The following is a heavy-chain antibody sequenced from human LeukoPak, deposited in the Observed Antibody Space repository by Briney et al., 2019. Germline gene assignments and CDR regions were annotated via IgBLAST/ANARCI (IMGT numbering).Heavy chain of an antibody. CDR2: INHSGST. CDR1: GYSINSGYY. D-gene: IGHD2-2*01. V-gene: IGHV4-38-2*02. J-gene: IGHJ4*02. CDR3: ARGEDIVVVPAASRTKHFDY. Sequence: SETLSLTCTVSGYSINSGYYWGWIRQPPGKGLEWIGEINHSGSTNYNPSLKSRVTISVDTSKNQFSLKLSSVTAADTAVYYCARGEDIVVVPAASRTKHFDYWGQGTLVTVSS.